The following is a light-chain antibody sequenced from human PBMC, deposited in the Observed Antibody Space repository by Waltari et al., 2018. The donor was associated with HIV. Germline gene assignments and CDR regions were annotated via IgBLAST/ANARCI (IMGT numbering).Light chain of an antibody. J-gene: IGLJ2*01. V-gene: IGLV2-23*02. CDR1: SSDVGAYNL. Sequence: QSALTQPASVSGSPGQSITISCPGTSSDVGAYNLVSWYPQHPSTAPKLMIFEVTKRPSWVSDRFSGSRSGNTASLTIAGLQAEDEGDYHCCSYTGTGIVFGGGTKLTVL. CDR2: EVT. CDR3: CSYTGTGIV.